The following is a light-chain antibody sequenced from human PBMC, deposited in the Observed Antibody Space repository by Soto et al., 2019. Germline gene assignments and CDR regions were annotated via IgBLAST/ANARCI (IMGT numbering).Light chain of an antibody. J-gene: IGKJ2*01. CDR1: QGIRND. Sequence: AIQMTQSPSSLSASEGDRVTITCRASQGIRNDLGWYQQKPGKAPKLVIYTASSFQGGVPSRFSASGSGTEFTLTISSLQPEDFATYYCLQDYSYPATFGQGTKLEIK. V-gene: IGKV1-6*01. CDR3: LQDYSYPAT. CDR2: TAS.